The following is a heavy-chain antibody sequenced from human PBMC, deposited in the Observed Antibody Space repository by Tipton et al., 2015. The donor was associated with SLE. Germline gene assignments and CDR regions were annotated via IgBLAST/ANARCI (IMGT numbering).Heavy chain of an antibody. CDR2: IYPGDSDT. V-gene: IGHV5-51*03. Sequence: QSGPEVKKPGESLKISCKGSGYSFTSYWTGWVRQMPGKGLEWMGIIYPGDSDTRYSPSFQGQVTISADKSISTAYLQWSSLKASDSAMYYCARSLGYCSSTSCYGDVGMVVWGQGTTVTVSS. CDR3: ARSLGYCSSTSCYGDVGMVV. J-gene: IGHJ6*02. CDR1: GYSFTSYW. D-gene: IGHD2-2*01.